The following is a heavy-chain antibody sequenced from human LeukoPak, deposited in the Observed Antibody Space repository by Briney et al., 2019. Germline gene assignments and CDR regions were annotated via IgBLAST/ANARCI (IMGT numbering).Heavy chain of an antibody. D-gene: IGHD4-17*01. J-gene: IGHJ4*02. CDR2: ISSSSSYI. CDR3: ARDRLHYVEYEKTFDF. V-gene: IGHV3-21*01. Sequence: GGSLRLSCAASGFPFSSYSMNWVRQAPGKGLEWVSSISSSSSYIYYADSVKGRFTISRHNAKNSLYLQMSSLRAEDTAVYYCARDRLHYVEYEKTFDFWGQGTLVTVSS. CDR1: GFPFSSYS.